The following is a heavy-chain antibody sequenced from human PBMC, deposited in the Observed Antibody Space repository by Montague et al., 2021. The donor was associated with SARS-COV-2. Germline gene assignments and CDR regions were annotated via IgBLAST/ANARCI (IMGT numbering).Heavy chain of an antibody. V-gene: IGHV2-70*11. CDR1: GFSLTTSGMC. CDR2: IDWDDDK. J-gene: IGHJ4*02. D-gene: IGHD6-19*01. Sequence: PALVKPTQTLKLTCTFSGFSLTTSGMCVSWIRQPPGKALEWLARIDWDDDKYYSTSLKTRLTISKDTSKNQVVLTMTNMDPVDTATYYCARTYAPSAVAVDYWGQGTLVTDSS. CDR3: ARTYAPSAVAVDY.